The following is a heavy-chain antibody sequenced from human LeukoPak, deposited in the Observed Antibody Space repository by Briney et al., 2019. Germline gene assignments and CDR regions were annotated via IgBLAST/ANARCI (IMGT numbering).Heavy chain of an antibody. CDR3: ARASNTLYGGQFFDS. CDR1: GYTFTSNN. J-gene: IGHJ4*02. Sequence: ASVQGSCKASGYTFTSNNTHWVRPAPGQGLECMGWIHVKNGDTNYEQNFRGRVTMAMDTSTSTAYMELSGLRSDDTAVYYCARASNTLYGGQFFDSWGQGTLVAVSS. D-gene: IGHD2-15*01. CDR2: IHVKNGDT. V-gene: IGHV1-2*02.